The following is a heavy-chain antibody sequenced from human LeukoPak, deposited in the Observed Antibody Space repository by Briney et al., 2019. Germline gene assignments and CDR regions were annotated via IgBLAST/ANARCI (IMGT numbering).Heavy chain of an antibody. Sequence: GASVKVSCKASGYTFTSYIISWVRQAPGQGLELMGWINAYNGNTDYAQRVQGRVTMTTDTSTSTAYMELRSLRSDDTAVYYCARDRHIAAAVYYYYLVVWGKGTPVTVSS. CDR3: ARDRHIAAAVYYYYLVV. D-gene: IGHD6-13*01. CDR1: GYTFTSYI. CDR2: INAYNGNT. V-gene: IGHV1-18*01. J-gene: IGHJ6*03.